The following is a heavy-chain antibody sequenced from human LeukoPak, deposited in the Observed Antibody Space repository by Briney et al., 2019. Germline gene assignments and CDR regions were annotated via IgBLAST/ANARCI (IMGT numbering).Heavy chain of an antibody. Sequence: SETLSLTCTVSGGSISSGDYYWSWIRQPPGKGLEWIGYIYYSGSTYYNPSLKSRVTISVDTSKNQFSLKLSSVTAADTAVYYCARDGKFYYDSKPNWHFDLWGRGTLVTVSS. CDR3: ARDGKFYYDSKPNWHFDL. D-gene: IGHD3-22*01. V-gene: IGHV4-30-4*01. J-gene: IGHJ2*01. CDR1: GGSISSGDYY. CDR2: IYYSGST.